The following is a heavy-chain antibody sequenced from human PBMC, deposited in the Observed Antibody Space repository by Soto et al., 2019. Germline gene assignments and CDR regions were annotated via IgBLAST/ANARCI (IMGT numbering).Heavy chain of an antibody. D-gene: IGHD4-4*01. V-gene: IGHV3-30*03. CDR3: ASQMTTIEYYYYYYYMDV. Sequence: PGGSLRLSCAASGFTFSSYGMHWVRQAPGKGLEWVAVISYDGSNKYYADSVKGRFTISRDNSKNTLYLQMNSLRAEDTAVYYCASQMTTIEYYYYYYYMDVWGKGTTVTVSS. CDR2: ISYDGSNK. J-gene: IGHJ6*03. CDR1: GFTFSSYG.